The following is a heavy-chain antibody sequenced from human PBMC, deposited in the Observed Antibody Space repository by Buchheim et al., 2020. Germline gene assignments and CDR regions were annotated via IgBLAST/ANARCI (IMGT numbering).Heavy chain of an antibody. V-gene: IGHV2-5*02. CDR2: IYWDDDK. J-gene: IGHJ4*02. D-gene: IGHD5-18*01. Sequence: QITLKESGPTLVKPTQTLTLTCTFSGFSLSTSGVGVGWIRQPPGKALEWLALIYWDDDKRYSPSLKRRLTITKDTSNTQGVLTMTNMDPVDTATYYCARYSYGLSGFDYWGQGTL. CDR3: ARYSYGLSGFDY. CDR1: GFSLSTSGVG.